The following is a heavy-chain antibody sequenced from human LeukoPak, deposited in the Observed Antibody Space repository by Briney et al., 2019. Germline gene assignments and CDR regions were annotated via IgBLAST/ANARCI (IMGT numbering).Heavy chain of an antibody. CDR2: IYTSGST. J-gene: IGHJ4*02. V-gene: IGHV4-4*07. CDR3: ARGSGDFGVVIPFDY. Sequence: SETLSLTCTVSGGSISIYYWSWIRQPAGKGLEWIGRIYTSGSTNYNPSLKSRVTMSVDTSKNQFSLKLSSVTAADTAVYYCARGSGDFGVVIPFDYWGQGTLVTVSS. D-gene: IGHD3-3*01. CDR1: GGSISIYY.